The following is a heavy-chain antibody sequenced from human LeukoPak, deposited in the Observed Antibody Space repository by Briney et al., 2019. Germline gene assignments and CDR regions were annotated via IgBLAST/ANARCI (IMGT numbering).Heavy chain of an antibody. CDR2: INPNSGGT. J-gene: IGHJ4*02. V-gene: IGHV1-2*02. D-gene: IGHD5-12*01. Sequence: ASVKVSCKASGGTFSSYAISWVRQAPGQGLEWMGWINPNSGGTNYAQKFQGRVTMTRDTSISTAYMELSRLRSDDTAVYYCARDSGYDYGGYWGQGTLVTVSS. CDR3: ARDSGYDYGGY. CDR1: GGTFSSYA.